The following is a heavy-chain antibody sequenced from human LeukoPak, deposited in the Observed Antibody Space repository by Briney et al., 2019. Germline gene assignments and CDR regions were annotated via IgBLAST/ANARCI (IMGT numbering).Heavy chain of an antibody. CDR2: IYYSGST. D-gene: IGHD6-19*01. J-gene: IGHJ4*02. CDR3: ARDSSSSGWYDY. Sequence: PSQTLSLTCTVSGGSISSGGYYWSWIRQHPGKGLEWIGYIYYSGSTYYNPSLKSRVTISVDPSKNQFSLKLSSVTAADTAVYYCARDSSSSGWYDYWGQGTLVTVSS. CDR1: GGSISSGGYY. V-gene: IGHV4-31*03.